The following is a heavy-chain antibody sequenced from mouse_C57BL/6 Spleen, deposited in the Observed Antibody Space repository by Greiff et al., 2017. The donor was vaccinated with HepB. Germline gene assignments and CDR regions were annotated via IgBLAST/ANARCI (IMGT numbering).Heavy chain of an antibody. D-gene: IGHD2-3*01. V-gene: IGHV1-54*01. J-gene: IGHJ2*01. CDR2: INPGSGGT. CDR3: ARDRDGYYLDY. Sequence: QVQLKQSGAELVRPGTSVKVSCKASGYAFTNYLIEWVKQRPGQGLEWIGVINPGSGGTNYNEKFKGKATLTADKSSSTAYMQLSSLTSEDSAVYFCARDRDGYYLDYWGQGTTLTVSS. CDR1: GYAFTNYL.